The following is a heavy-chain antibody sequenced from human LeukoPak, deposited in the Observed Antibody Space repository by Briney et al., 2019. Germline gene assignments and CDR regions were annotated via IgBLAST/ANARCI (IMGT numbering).Heavy chain of an antibody. D-gene: IGHD6-19*01. Sequence: SVKVSCKASGGTFSSYAISWVRQAPGQGLEWMGRIIPILGTANYAQKFQGRVTITADGSTSTAYMELSSLRSEDTAVYYCARGDSSGWSPEYFQHWGQGTLVTVSS. CDR2: IIPILGTA. CDR1: GGTFSSYA. CDR3: ARGDSSGWSPEYFQH. V-gene: IGHV1-69*11. J-gene: IGHJ1*01.